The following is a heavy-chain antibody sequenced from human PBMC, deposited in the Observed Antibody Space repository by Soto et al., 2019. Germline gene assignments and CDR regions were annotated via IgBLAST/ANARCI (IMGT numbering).Heavy chain of an antibody. J-gene: IGHJ5*02. Sequence: EVQLLESGGGSVQPGKSLRLSCAASGFTFSSYAMSWVRQAPGKGLEWVSVISGSGGSTYYADSVKGRFTISRDNSKNTLYLQMNNLRADDTAVYYCAKGLPERRSAYYRYNWFDPWGQGTLVTVSS. D-gene: IGHD3-3*01. V-gene: IGHV3-23*01. CDR3: AKGLPERRSAYYRYNWFDP. CDR2: ISGSGGST. CDR1: GFTFSSYA.